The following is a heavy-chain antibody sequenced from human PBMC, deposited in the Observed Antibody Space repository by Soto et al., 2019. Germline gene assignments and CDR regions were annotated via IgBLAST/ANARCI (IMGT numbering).Heavy chain of an antibody. CDR2: ISSSSSYI. Sequence: GTLCLSCAASGFTFSSDSINWVRQAPGKGLEWVSSISSSSSYIYYSDSVKSRFTISRDNAKNKLYLQMNSLRAEETAVYYCASPTKYYDDGRDFDIWGRGRMVTVSS. CDR1: GFTFSSDS. D-gene: IGHD3-3*01. CDR3: ASPTKYYDDGRDFDI. V-gene: IGHV3-21*01. J-gene: IGHJ3*02.